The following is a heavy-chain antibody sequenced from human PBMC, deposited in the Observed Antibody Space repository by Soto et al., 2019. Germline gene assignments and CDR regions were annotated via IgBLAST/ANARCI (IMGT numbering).Heavy chain of an antibody. D-gene: IGHD3-10*01. J-gene: IGHJ5*01. V-gene: IGHV3-23*01. CDR2: VSGSGGST. CDR1: GFTFSSYA. Sequence: GGSLRLSCAASGFTFSSYAMSWVRQAPGKGLEWISAVSGSGGSTYYADSVKGRFTISRDNSKDTLYLQMNNLRAEDTAVYYCAKPPDYNWNDFWGQGTLVTVSS. CDR3: AKPPDYNWNDF.